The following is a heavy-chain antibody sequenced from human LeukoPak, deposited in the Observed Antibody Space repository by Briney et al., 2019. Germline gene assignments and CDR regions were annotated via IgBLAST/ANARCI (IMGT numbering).Heavy chain of an antibody. CDR2: ISASGGYT. J-gene: IGHJ4*02. V-gene: IGHV3-23*01. D-gene: IGHD3-22*01. CDR3: AKDRLPLSSAYYYVPFDY. CDR1: GFTFSSYA. Sequence: GSLRLSCAASGFTFSSYAMNWVRQAPGKGLEWVSGISASGGYTYYADSVEGRFTISRDNSKNTLYLQVNSLRVEDTAVYYCAKDRLPLSSAYYYVPFDYWGQGTLVTVSS.